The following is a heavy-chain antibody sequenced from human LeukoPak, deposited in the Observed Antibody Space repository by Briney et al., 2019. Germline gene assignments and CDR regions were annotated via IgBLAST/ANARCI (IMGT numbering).Heavy chain of an antibody. CDR2: INHSGST. CDR3: ARVANDILTGHKNYYYYYYMDV. V-gene: IGHV4-34*01. D-gene: IGHD3-9*01. J-gene: IGHJ6*03. Sequence: SETLSLTCAVYGGSFSGYYWSWIRQPPGKGLEWIGEINHSGSTNYNPSLKSRVTISVDTSKNQFSLKLSSVTAADTAVYYCARVANDILTGHKNYYYYYYMDVWGKGTTVTISS. CDR1: GGSFSGYY.